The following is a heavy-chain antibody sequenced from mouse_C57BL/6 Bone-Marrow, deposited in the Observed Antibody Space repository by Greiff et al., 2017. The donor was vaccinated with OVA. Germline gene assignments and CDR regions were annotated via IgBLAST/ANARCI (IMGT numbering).Heavy chain of an antibody. CDR3: TRLLDAMDY. J-gene: IGHJ4*01. CDR1: GFTFSSYA. Sequence: EVNVVESGTGLVKPGGSLKLSCAASGFTFSSYAMSWVRQTPEKRLEWVAYISSGGDYIYYADTVKGRFTISRDNARNTLYQQMSSLKSEDTAMYYCTRLLDAMDYWGQGTSVTVSS. D-gene: IGHD2-1*01. CDR2: ISSGGDYI. V-gene: IGHV5-9-1*02.